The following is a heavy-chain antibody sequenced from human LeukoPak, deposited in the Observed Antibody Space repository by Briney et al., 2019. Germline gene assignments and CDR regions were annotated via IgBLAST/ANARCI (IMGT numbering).Heavy chain of an antibody. CDR1: GFTFSSYA. J-gene: IGHJ4*02. Sequence: PGGSLRLSCAASGFTFSSYAMSWVRQAPGKGLEWVSAISGSGGSAYYADSVKGRFTISRDNSKNTLYLQMNSLRAEDTAVYYCAKAVPLRGVKGGYFDYWGQGTLVTVSS. CDR2: ISGSGGSA. V-gene: IGHV3-23*01. D-gene: IGHD3-10*01. CDR3: AKAVPLRGVKGGYFDY.